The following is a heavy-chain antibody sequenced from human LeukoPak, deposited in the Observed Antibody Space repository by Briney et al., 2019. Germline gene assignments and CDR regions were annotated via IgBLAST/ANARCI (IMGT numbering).Heavy chain of an antibody. Sequence: PSETLSLTCTVSGGSISSYYWSWIRQPPGKGLEWIGYIYYSGSTNYNPSLKSRVTISVDTSKNQFSLKLSSVTAADTAVYYCATLGYCSSTSCSRAPYYYYYMDVWGKGTTVTVSS. CDR1: GGSISSYY. D-gene: IGHD2-2*01. V-gene: IGHV4-59*01. CDR2: IYYSGST. CDR3: ATLGYCSSTSCSRAPYYYYYMDV. J-gene: IGHJ6*03.